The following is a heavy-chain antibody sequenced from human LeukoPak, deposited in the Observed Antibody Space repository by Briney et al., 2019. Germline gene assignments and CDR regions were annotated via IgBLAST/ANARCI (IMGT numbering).Heavy chain of an antibody. Sequence: GGSLRLSCAASGFTFDDYAMHWVRQAPGKGLEWVSGISWNSGSIGYADSVKGRFTISRDNAKNSLYLQMNSLRAEDTALYYCAKDTGPYYDSSGYIDYWGQGTLVTVSS. CDR2: ISWNSGSI. CDR1: GFTFDDYA. D-gene: IGHD3-22*01. J-gene: IGHJ4*02. CDR3: AKDTGPYYDSSGYIDY. V-gene: IGHV3-9*01.